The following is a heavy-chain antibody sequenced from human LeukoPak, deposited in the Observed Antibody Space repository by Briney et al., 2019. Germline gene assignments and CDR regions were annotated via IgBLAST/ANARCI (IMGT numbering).Heavy chain of an antibody. Sequence: PSQTLSLTCTVSGGSISGGGYSWTWLRQLPGKGLEWIGYIYYTGGTYYNPSLKSRVTISVDTSKNQFSLNLNSVSAADTAVYYCARDLVVGATCRLDYWGQGTLVTVSS. D-gene: IGHD2-15*01. CDR3: ARDLVVGATCRLDY. V-gene: IGHV4-31*03. J-gene: IGHJ4*02. CDR1: GGSISGGGYS. CDR2: IYYTGGT.